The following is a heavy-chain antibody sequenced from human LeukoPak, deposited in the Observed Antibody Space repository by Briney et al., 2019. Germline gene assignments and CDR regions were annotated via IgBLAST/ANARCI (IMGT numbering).Heavy chain of an antibody. V-gene: IGHV3-48*03. CDR2: ISSSGSTR. D-gene: IGHD3-10*01. Sequence: GGSLRLSCAASGFTFSSYEMNWVRQAPGKGLEWVSYISSSGSTRYYADSVKGRFTISRDNAKNSLYLQMNSLRAEDTAVYYCAREFGELFGGGQGTLVTVSS. J-gene: IGHJ4*02. CDR3: AREFGELFG. CDR1: GFTFSSYE.